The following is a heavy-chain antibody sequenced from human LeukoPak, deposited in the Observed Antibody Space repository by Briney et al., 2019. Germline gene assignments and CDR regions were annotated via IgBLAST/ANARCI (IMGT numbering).Heavy chain of an antibody. V-gene: IGHV3-15*01. D-gene: IGHD3-10*01. CDR1: GFTFSNVW. J-gene: IGHJ4*02. Sequence: GGSLRLSCAASGFTFSNVWMSWVRQAPGKGLEWVGRIKSKTDGGTTDFAAPVKGRFTISRDDSKNTLYLQMNSLKTEDTAVYYCTSIPVVTMVRGVIAGVDYWGQGTLVTVSS. CDR2: IKSKTDGGTT. CDR3: TSIPVVTMVRGVIAGVDY.